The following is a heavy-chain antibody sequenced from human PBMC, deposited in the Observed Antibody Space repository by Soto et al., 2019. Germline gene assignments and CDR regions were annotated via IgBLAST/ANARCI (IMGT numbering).Heavy chain of an antibody. V-gene: IGHV1-46*01. CDR1: GYTFTSYY. J-gene: IGHJ6*02. CDR2: INPSGGST. CDR3: ARGGSGGQGSSSSVDYYYGMDV. Sequence: ASVKVSCKASGYTFTSYYMHWVRQAPGQGLEWMGIINPSGGSTSYAQKFQGRVTMTRDTSTSTVYMELSSLRSEDTAVYYCARGGSGGQGSSSSVDYYYGMDVWGQGTTVTVSS. D-gene: IGHD6-6*01.